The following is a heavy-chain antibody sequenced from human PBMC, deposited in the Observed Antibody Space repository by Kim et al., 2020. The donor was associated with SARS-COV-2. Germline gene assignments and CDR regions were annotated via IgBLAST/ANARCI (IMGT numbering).Heavy chain of an antibody. D-gene: IGHD6-19*01. J-gene: IGHJ4*02. Sequence: GGSLRLSCAASGFTFSSYEMNWVRQAPGKGLEWVSYISSSGSTIYYADSVKGRFTISRDNAKNSLYLQMNSLRAEDTAVYYCARDLLNSGYSSGYWGQGTLVTVSS. CDR1: GFTFSSYE. V-gene: IGHV3-48*03. CDR2: ISSSGSTI. CDR3: ARDLLNSGYSSGY.